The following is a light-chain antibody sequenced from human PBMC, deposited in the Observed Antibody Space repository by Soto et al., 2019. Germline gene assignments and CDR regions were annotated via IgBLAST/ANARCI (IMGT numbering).Light chain of an antibody. Sequence: DIVMTPSPDSLAVSLGERATINCKSSQSLFYSSNNKNYLTWYQHKPGQPPKLLIYWASTRESGVPDRFSGSGSGTDFTLTISSLQAEDVAVYYCQQYYSIPPTFGGGTKVEIK. CDR2: WAS. CDR3: QQYYSIPPT. V-gene: IGKV4-1*01. CDR1: QSLFYSSNNKNY. J-gene: IGKJ4*01.